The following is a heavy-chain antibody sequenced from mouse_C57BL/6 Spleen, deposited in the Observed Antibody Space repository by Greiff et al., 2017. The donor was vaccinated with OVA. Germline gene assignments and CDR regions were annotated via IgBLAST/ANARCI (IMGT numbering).Heavy chain of an antibody. CDR2: INPNNGGT. CDR3: ARGVYGNDAMDY. D-gene: IGHD2-10*02. Sequence: VQLQQSGPELVKPGASVKISCKASGYTFTDYYMNWVKQSHGKSLEWIGDINPNNGGTSYNQKFKGKATLTVDKSSSTAYMELRSLTSEDSAVYYCARGVYGNDAMDYWGQGTSVTVSS. V-gene: IGHV1-26*01. CDR1: GYTFTDYY. J-gene: IGHJ4*01.